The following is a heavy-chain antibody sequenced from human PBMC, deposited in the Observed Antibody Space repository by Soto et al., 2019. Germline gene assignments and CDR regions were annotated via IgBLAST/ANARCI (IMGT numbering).Heavy chain of an antibody. Sequence: QVQLVESGGGVVQPGRSLRLSCAASGFTFSRYGMHWVRQAPGKGLEWVAVISYDGSAQYYADSVKGRFTISRDNSKNTLYLQMNSVGLEDTAVYYCAKEPLEVSGRNAFNIWGQGTMVTASS. J-gene: IGHJ3*02. CDR2: ISYDGSAQ. CDR3: AKEPLEVSGRNAFNI. CDR1: GFTFSRYG. D-gene: IGHD1-1*01. V-gene: IGHV3-30*18.